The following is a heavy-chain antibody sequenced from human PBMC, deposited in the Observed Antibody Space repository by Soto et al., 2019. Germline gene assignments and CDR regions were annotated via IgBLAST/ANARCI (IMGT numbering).Heavy chain of an antibody. D-gene: IGHD3-10*01. CDR1: GFTFSSYW. CDR3: ARGAMGNYYNDY. J-gene: IGHJ4*02. V-gene: IGHV3-74*01. CDR2: IKGDGIST. Sequence: EVQLVESGGGLVQSGGSLRLSCAASGFTFSSYWMHWVRQAPGKGLVWVSRIKGDGISTNYADCVKGRFTISRDNAKDTVFLQVNGLSADDTAVYYCARGAMGNYYNDYWGQGTLVTVSS.